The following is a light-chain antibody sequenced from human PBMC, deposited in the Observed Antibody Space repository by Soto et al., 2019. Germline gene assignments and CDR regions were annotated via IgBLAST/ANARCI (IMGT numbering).Light chain of an antibody. CDR1: QFINNW. CDR2: KAS. CDR3: QHYNTLYT. J-gene: IGKJ2*01. Sequence: DIQMTQSPSTLSASVGDRVTFTCRASQFINNWFAWYQQKPGQAPRLLIYKASTLESGVPPGFNGSGSGTEFSLTISSLQPDDSATYYCQHYNTLYTFGLGTKLE. V-gene: IGKV1-5*03.